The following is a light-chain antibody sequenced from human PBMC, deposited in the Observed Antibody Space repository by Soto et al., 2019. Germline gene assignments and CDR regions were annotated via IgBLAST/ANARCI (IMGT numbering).Light chain of an antibody. Sequence: DIQMTQSPSTLYASVGDRVTITCQASQSISSWLAWYQQKQGKAAKLLIYDASNLQSGVPSRFSGSRSCTQFTLSTRRGEADDFATNYCQQYNSHWTYGQGTKVDLK. J-gene: IGKJ1*01. CDR2: DAS. V-gene: IGKV1-5*01. CDR1: QSISSW. CDR3: QQYNSHWT.